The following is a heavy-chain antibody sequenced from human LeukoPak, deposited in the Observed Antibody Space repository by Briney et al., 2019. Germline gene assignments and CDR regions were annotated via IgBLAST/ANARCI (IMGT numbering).Heavy chain of an antibody. CDR1: GLTFSSYV. D-gene: IGHD3-22*01. CDR2: ISGSGGST. Sequence: GSLRLSCTASGLTFSSYVMSWVRQAPGKGLEWVSTISGSGGSTFYADSVRGRFTISRDNSRSTLYLQMNSLRAEDTATYYCSPPRGDSSGYYYVYWGQGTLVTVSS. V-gene: IGHV3-23*01. J-gene: IGHJ4*02. CDR3: SPPRGDSSGYYYVY.